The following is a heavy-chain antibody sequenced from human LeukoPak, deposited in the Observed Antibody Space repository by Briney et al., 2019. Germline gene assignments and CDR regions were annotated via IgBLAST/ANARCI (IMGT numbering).Heavy chain of an antibody. V-gene: IGHV3-30*03. Sequence: GGSLRLSCVASKFTFSHFGMHWVRQAPGQGLQWLSSLLYNGSDKKYADSVKGRFTISRDNSKNTLFLQMSSLRVEDTAVYYCARELSRFTMIGNRLDGLDLWGQGTMVTVTS. J-gene: IGHJ3*01. CDR2: LLYNGSDK. CDR3: ARELSRFTMIGNRLDGLDL. CDR1: KFTFSHFG. D-gene: IGHD3-22*01.